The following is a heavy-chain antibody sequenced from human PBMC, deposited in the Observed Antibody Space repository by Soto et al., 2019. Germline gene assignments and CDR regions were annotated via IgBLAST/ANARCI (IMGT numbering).Heavy chain of an antibody. CDR3: AGQPRATRPRTGASVPYYYGLEV. D-gene: IGHD6-6*01. CDR1: GGSFSNYG. V-gene: IGHV1-69*13. Sequence: SVKVSCKASGGSFSNYGISWVRQPPGQGVEWMGGFIPVFGTPNYAQKFQGRVTITADESTTTAYMELAGLKCEDTAGYYSAGQPRATRPRTGASVPYYYGLEVCGQGTTVTVSS. CDR2: FIPVFGTP. J-gene: IGHJ6*02.